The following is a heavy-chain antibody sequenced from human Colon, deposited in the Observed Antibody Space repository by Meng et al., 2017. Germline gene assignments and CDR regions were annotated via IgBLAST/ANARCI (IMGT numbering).Heavy chain of an antibody. D-gene: IGHD2-15*01. CDR3: SSLLTLDY. CDR1: AGPFSGYY. CDR2: INHSGET. J-gene: IGHJ4*02. Sequence: VPLQQWGPGLLKPSVTLTLTCAINAGPFSGYYWSWIRQAPGKGLEGIGEINHSGETYDHTSLKSRVSMSFKTSKKAFTLHLSSVTDADTADYYCSSLLTLDYWGPGTLVTVSS. V-gene: IGHV4-34*02.